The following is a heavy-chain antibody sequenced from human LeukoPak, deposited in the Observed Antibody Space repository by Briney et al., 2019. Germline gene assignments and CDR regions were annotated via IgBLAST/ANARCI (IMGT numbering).Heavy chain of an antibody. CDR3: AKISSYGDYVDY. CDR1: GFTFSSYA. D-gene: IGHD4-17*01. Sequence: PGGSLRLSCAASGFTFSSYAMSWVRQAPGKGLEWVSAISGSGGSTYYADSVKGRFTISRDNSKNTLHLQMNSLRAEDTAVYYCAKISSYGDYVDYWGQGTLVTVSS. V-gene: IGHV3-23*01. J-gene: IGHJ4*02. CDR2: ISGSGGST.